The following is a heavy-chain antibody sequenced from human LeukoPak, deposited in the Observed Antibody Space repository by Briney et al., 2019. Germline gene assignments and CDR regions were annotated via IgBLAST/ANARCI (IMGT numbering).Heavy chain of an antibody. CDR1: GGSISSSNW. J-gene: IGHJ4*02. V-gene: IGHV4-4*02. D-gene: IGHD3-22*01. CDR3: ARSDYYDSSGAFDY. Sequence: PSETLSLTCAVSGGSISSSNWWSWVRQPPGKGLEWIGEIYHSGSTNYNPSLKSRVTISVDKSKNQFSLKLSSVTAADTAVYYCARSDYYDSSGAFDYWGQGTLVTVSS. CDR2: IYHSGST.